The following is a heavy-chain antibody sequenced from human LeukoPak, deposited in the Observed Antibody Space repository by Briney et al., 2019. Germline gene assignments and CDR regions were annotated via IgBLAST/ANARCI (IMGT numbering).Heavy chain of an antibody. D-gene: IGHD4-17*01. J-gene: IGHJ4*02. Sequence: PGGSLRLSCAASGFTFSSYAMHWVRQAPGKGLEWVAVISYDGSNKYYADSVKGRFTISRDNSKNTLYLQMNSLRAEDTAVYYCAKDDYASDYWGQGTLVTVSS. V-gene: IGHV3-30-3*01. CDR2: ISYDGSNK. CDR3: AKDDYASDY. CDR1: GFTFSSYA.